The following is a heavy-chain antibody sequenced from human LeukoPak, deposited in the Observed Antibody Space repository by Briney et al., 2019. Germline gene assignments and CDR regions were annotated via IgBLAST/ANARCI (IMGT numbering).Heavy chain of an antibody. CDR2: ISSSAGYM. Sequence: GGSLRLSCAASGFTFRDYHIHWVRQAPGKGLEWVSSISSSAGYMYYADSVKGRFTISRDNAKNSSYLQMNSLRAEDTAVYYCARGPWDYYDSSNYRTFDYWGQGTLVTVSS. CDR3: ARGPWDYYDSSNYRTFDY. V-gene: IGHV3-21*01. CDR1: GFTFRDYH. D-gene: IGHD3-22*01. J-gene: IGHJ4*02.